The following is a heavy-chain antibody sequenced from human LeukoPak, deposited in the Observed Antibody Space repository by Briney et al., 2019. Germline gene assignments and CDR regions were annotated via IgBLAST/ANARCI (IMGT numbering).Heavy chain of an antibody. CDR1: GFTFSNYA. D-gene: IGHD4/OR15-4a*01. Sequence: GRSLRLSCAASGFTFSNYAMHWVRQAPGKGLEWVAVVSYDGTNKYYADSVKGRFTISRDNSKNTLFLQMNSLRPEDTAIYYCAKSGLSRFDYWGQGTLVTVSS. CDR3: AKSGLSRFDY. CDR2: VSYDGTNK. J-gene: IGHJ4*02. V-gene: IGHV3-30*18.